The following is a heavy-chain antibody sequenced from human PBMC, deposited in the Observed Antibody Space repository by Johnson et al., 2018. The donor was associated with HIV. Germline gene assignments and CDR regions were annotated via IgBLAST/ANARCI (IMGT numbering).Heavy chain of an antibody. D-gene: IGHD3-16*01. J-gene: IGHJ3*02. CDR3: ATVNRAMTKGGFGAFDI. V-gene: IGHV3-53*01. CDR1: ADFTVSRNY. CDR2: IYTGGTT. Sequence: VQLVESGGGLIQPGGALRLSCAASADFTVSRNYMSWVRQAPGKGLEWVSVIYTGGTTYYADSVKGRFTISRDSSRTTVYLQMNSLRAEDTAVDDCATVNRAMTKGGFGAFDIWGKGTMVTVSS.